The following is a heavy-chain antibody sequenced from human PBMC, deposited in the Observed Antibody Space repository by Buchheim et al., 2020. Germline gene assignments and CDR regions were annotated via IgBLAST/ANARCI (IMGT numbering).Heavy chain of an antibody. CDR3: ARDIGAAAGSEAFDY. CDR2: IWYDGSNK. V-gene: IGHV3-33*01. J-gene: IGHJ4*02. CDR1: GFTFNSYG. Sequence: QVQLVESGGGVVQPGRSLRLSCAASGFTFNSYGMHWVRQAPGKGLEWVAVIWYDGSNKYYADSVKGRFTISRDNSKNTLYLQMNSLRAEDTAVYYCARDIGAAAGSEAFDYWGQGTL. D-gene: IGHD6-13*01.